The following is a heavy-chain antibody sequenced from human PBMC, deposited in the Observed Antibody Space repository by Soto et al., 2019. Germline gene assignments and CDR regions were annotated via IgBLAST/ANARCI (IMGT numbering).Heavy chain of an antibody. CDR3: ARIKGRDGYRDAFDI. V-gene: IGHV2-70*01. Sequence: SGPTLVNPTQTLTLTCTFSGFSPSTSGMCVSWIRQPPGKALGWLALIDWDDDKYYSTSLKTRLTISKDTSKNQVVLTMTNMDPVDTATYYCARIKGRDGYRDAFDIWGQGTMVT. D-gene: IGHD5-12*01. CDR2: IDWDDDK. J-gene: IGHJ3*02. CDR1: GFSPSTSGMC.